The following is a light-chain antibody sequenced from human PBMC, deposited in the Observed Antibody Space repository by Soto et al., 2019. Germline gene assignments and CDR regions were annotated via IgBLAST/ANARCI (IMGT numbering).Light chain of an antibody. V-gene: IGKV3-20*01. CDR3: QHYGTTPWT. Sequence: ETVLTQSPGTLSLSPGERVTLSCRASQSVCNRCLAWYQQKPGQSPRLLIYGASTRATGIPDRFSGRGSGTDFTLTISRLEPEAFAVYYCQHYGTTPWTFGQGTKVGIK. CDR1: QSVCNRC. J-gene: IGKJ1*01. CDR2: GAS.